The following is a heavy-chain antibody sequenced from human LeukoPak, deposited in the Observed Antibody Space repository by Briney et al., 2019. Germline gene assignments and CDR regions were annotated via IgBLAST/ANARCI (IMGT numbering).Heavy chain of an antibody. CDR2: ISYDGSNK. D-gene: IGHD1-26*01. CDR1: GFTFSGYP. V-gene: IGHV3-30-3*01. J-gene: IGHJ4*02. Sequence: GGSLRLSCAASGFTFSGYPIHWVRQAPGKGLEWVAVISYDGSNKYYADSVKGRFTISRDNAKNSLYLQMNSLRAEDTAVYYCARDGMWGQGTLVTVSS. CDR3: ARDGM.